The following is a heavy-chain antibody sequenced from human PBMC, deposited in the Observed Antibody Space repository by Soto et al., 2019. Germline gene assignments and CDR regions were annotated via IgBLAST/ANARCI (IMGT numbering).Heavy chain of an antibody. D-gene: IGHD2-2*01. V-gene: IGHV4-59*08. Sequence: PSEILSLTCTVSGGSISSYYWSWIRQPPGKGLEWIGYIYYSGSTDYNPSLKSRVTISVDTSKNQFSLKLSSVTAADTAMYYCARHLKIAARPFFDFWGQGTLVTVSS. CDR3: ARHLKIAARPFFDF. J-gene: IGHJ4*02. CDR1: GGSISSYY. CDR2: IYYSGST.